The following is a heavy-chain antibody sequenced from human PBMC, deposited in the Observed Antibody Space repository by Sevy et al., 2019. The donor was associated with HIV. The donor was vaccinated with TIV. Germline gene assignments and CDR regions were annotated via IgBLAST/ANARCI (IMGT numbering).Heavy chain of an antibody. CDR2: FDSEDGET. D-gene: IGHD3-22*01. Sequence: ASVKVSCKVSEYSLTKLSMHWVRQAPGKGLEWMGRFDSEDGETIFAQKFQGRVTMTEDTSTDTAYMQLSSLRSEDTAVYYCASAREYYEDSSGYLDYWGQGTLVTVS. J-gene: IGHJ4*02. V-gene: IGHV1-24*01. CDR3: ASAREYYEDSSGYLDY. CDR1: EYSLTKLS.